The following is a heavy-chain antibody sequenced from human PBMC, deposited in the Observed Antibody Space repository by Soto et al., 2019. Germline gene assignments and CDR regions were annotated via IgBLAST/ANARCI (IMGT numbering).Heavy chain of an antibody. Sequence: ASVNVSCKASGYTFTGYYMHWVRQAPGQGLEWMGWINPNSGGTNYAQKFQGWVTMTRDTSISTAYMELSRLRSDDTAVYYCASVSSSTSWATYGMDVWGQGTTVTVSS. CDR3: ASVSSSTSWATYGMDV. V-gene: IGHV1-2*04. CDR2: INPNSGGT. D-gene: IGHD2-2*01. J-gene: IGHJ6*02. CDR1: GYTFTGYY.